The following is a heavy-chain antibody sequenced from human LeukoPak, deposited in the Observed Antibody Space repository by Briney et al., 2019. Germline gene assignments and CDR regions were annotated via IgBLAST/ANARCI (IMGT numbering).Heavy chain of an antibody. CDR2: IYGSGQTT. CDR3: AKDKATVTAKGPFDY. Sequence: SGGSLRLSCAASGFTFTIYAMTWVRQAPGKGLEWVSGIYGSGQTTYYADSVKGRFTISRDNSKNTLYLQFNSLRAEDTAVYYCAKDKATVTAKGPFDYWGQGTLVTVSS. D-gene: IGHD2-21*02. J-gene: IGHJ4*02. V-gene: IGHV3-23*01. CDR1: GFTFTIYA.